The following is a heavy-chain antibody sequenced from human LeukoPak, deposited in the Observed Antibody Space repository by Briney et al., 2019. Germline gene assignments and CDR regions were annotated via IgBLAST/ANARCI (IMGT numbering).Heavy chain of an antibody. J-gene: IGHJ4*02. CDR1: GFTFSSYA. V-gene: IGHV3-23*01. CDR3: AKGAYYDSSGYVDY. D-gene: IGHD3-22*01. CDR2: ISGSGGST. Sequence: GGSLRLSCAASGFTFSSYAMSWVRQAPGKGLEWVSAISGSGGSTYYADSVKGRFTISRDNSKNTPYLQMNSLRAEDTAVYYCAKGAYYDSSGYVDYWGQGTLVTVSS.